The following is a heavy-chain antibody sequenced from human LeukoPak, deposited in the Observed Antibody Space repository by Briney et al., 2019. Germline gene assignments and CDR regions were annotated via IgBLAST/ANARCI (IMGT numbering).Heavy chain of an antibody. CDR3: ATSPASDYDFWSGYRMGYYYGMDV. CDR1: GFTFSSYA. J-gene: IGHJ6*02. V-gene: IGHV3-23*01. CDR2: ISGSGGST. Sequence: PGGSLRLSCAASGFTFSSYAMSWVRQAPGKGLEWVSAISGSGGSTYYADSVKGRFTISRDNSKNTLYLQMNSLRAEDTAVYCCATSPASDYDFWSGYRMGYYYGMDVWGQGTTVTVSS. D-gene: IGHD3-3*01.